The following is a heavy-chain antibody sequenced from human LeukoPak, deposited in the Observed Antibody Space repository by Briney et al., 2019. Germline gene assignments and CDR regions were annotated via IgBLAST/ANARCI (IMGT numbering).Heavy chain of an antibody. CDR2: INSDGSST. CDR1: GFTFSSYW. D-gene: IGHD3-9*01. J-gene: IGHJ5*02. V-gene: IGHV3-74*01. Sequence: PGGSLRLSCAASGFTFSSYWMHWVRQAPGRGLVWVSRINSDGSSTSYADSVKDRFTISRDNAKNTLYLQMNSLRAEDTAVYYCARGGYDILTGQTEFDPWGQGTLVTVSS. CDR3: ARGGYDILTGQTEFDP.